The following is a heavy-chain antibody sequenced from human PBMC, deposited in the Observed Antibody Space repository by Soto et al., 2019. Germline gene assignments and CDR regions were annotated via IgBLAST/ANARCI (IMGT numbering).Heavy chain of an antibody. J-gene: IGHJ6*03. D-gene: IGHD3-10*01. CDR3: AREAFGPRYYYYYMDV. CDR1: GFTVSSNY. Sequence: GGSLRLSCAASGFTVSSNYMSWVRQAPGKGLEWVSVIYSGGSTYYADSVKGRFTISRDNSKNTLYLQMNSLRAEDTAVYYCAREAFGPRYYYYYMDVWGKGTTVTVSS. CDR2: IYSGGST. V-gene: IGHV3-66*01.